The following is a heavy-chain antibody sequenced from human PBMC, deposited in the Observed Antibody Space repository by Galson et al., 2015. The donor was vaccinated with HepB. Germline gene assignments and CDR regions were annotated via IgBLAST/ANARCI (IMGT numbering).Heavy chain of an antibody. CDR2: ISTSGDKT. V-gene: IGHV3-23*01. D-gene: IGHD3-10*01. CDR3: VRYLLGSSGY. CDR1: GFTFSTYA. Sequence: SLRLSCAASGFTFSTYAMTWVRQAPAKGLEWVSSISTSGDKTYYADSVKGRFTISRDNSKNTVYLQMNSLRVEDTAVYFCVRYLLGSSGYWGQGTLTTVSS. J-gene: IGHJ4*02.